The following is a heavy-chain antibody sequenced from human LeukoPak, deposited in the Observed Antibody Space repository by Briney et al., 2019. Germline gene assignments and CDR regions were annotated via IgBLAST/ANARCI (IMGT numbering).Heavy chain of an antibody. V-gene: IGHV3-11*04. CDR3: ARDPWRYDFWSGYYGSGY. J-gene: IGHJ4*02. CDR1: GFTFSDYY. D-gene: IGHD3-3*01. CDR2: ISSSGSTI. Sequence: GGSLRLSCAASGFTFSDYYMSWIRQAPGKGLEWVSYISSSGSTIYYADSVKGRFTISRDNAKNSLYLQMNSLRAEDTAVYYCARDPWRYDFWSGYYGSGYWGQGTLVTVSS.